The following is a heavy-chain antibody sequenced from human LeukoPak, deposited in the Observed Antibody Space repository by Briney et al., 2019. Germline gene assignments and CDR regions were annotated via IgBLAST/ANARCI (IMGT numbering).Heavy chain of an antibody. CDR2: IYYSGST. D-gene: IGHD1-26*01. CDR1: DGSISSSSYY. Sequence: SETLSLTCTVSDGSISSSSYYWGWIRQPPGKGLEWIGSIYYSGSTYYNPSLKSRVTISVDTSKNQFSLKLSSVTAADTAVYYCARHASGSYSHDAFDIWGQGTMVTVSS. V-gene: IGHV4-39*01. J-gene: IGHJ3*02. CDR3: ARHASGSYSHDAFDI.